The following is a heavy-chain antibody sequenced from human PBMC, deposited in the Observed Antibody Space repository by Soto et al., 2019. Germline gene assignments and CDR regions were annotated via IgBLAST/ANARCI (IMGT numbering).Heavy chain of an antibody. D-gene: IGHD6-19*01. CDR1: GFTFYRYD. Sequence: EVQLLESGGGLVQPGGSLRLSCAASGFTFYRYDMFWVRQTPRRGLEWVSFISGSGGSIEYGDFVRGRFTASRDNAEDTPSLQMNTLASDETDVYYCVRRGSETGWYFDQWGQGTLVVVSS. CDR2: ISGSGGSI. V-gene: IGHV3-23*02. J-gene: IGHJ4*02. CDR3: VRRGSETGWYFDQ.